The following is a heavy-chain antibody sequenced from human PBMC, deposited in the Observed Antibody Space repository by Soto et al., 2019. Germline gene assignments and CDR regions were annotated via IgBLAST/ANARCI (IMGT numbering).Heavy chain of an antibody. J-gene: IGHJ4*02. CDR1: GFTFSIYA. D-gene: IGHD2-15*01. Sequence: GSLRLSCSASGFTFSIYAMSLVLQAPEKGLEWVSAISGSGGSTYYAYSVKCRFTISRDNSKNTLYLQMNSLRAEDTAVYYCAKCVAGVAATPYFDYWGQGPLVTVSS. V-gene: IGHV3-23*01. CDR2: ISGSGGST. CDR3: AKCVAGVAATPYFDY.